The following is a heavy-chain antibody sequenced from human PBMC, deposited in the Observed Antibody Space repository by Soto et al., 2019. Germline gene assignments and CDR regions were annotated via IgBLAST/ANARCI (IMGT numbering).Heavy chain of an antibody. CDR3: ARESVESGSYFYYYYGMDV. CDR1: GFTFSSYA. J-gene: IGHJ6*02. D-gene: IGHD1-26*01. CDR2: ISYDGSNK. V-gene: IGHV3-30-3*01. Sequence: HPGGSLRLSCAASGFTFSSYAMHWVRQAPGKGLEWVAVISYDGSNKYYADSVKGRFTISRDNSKNTLYLQMNSLRAEDTAVYYCARESVESGSYFYYYYGMDVWGQGTTVTVSS.